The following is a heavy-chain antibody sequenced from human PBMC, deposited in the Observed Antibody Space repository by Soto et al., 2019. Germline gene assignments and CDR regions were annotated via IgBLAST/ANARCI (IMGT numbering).Heavy chain of an antibody. CDR3: ARGPSADKIDY. CDR1: GDSISSGYF. D-gene: IGHD3-3*01. J-gene: IGHJ4*02. CDR2: TYNSGTT. V-gene: IGHV4-30-4*01. Sequence: QVQLQESGPGLVEPSQTLSLTCTVSGDSISSGYFWSWIRQSPGKGLEWIGHTYNSGTTYNNPSLRXRXTXSXXTSRNQFSLRLTSVTAADTAVYYCARGPSADKIDYWGQGTLVTVSS.